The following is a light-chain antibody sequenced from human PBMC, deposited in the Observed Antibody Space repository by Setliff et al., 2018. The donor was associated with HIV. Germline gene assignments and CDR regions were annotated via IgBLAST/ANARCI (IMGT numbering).Light chain of an antibody. CDR1: SSDVGGYNY. Sequence: QSVLAQPASVSGSPGQSLTISCTGTSSDVGGYNYVSWYQQHPGKAPKLIIYEVTNRPSGVSYRFSGCKSGNTASLTISELQAEDEADYYCSSFKTTNALDVFGTGTKVTVL. J-gene: IGLJ1*01. CDR3: SSFKTTNALDV. V-gene: IGLV2-14*01. CDR2: EVT.